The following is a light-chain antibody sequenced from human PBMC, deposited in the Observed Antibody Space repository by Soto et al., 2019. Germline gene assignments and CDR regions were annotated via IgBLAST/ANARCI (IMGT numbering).Light chain of an antibody. CDR1: QDITNF. CDR2: AAS. J-gene: IGKJ5*01. Sequence: DIQMTQSPSSLSASVGDRVTITCRASQDITNFLAWFQQKPGKAPKSLISAASSLHSGVPSRFSGSGSGTDFTLTISSLQPEDFATYYCQQYKSYPVTFGQGTRLEIQ. CDR3: QQYKSYPVT. V-gene: IGKV1-16*01.